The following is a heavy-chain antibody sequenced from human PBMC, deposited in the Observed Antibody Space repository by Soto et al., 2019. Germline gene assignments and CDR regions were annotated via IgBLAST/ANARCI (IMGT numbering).Heavy chain of an antibody. D-gene: IGHD6-19*01. CDR2: IHYSGST. CDR1: GGSISNYY. CDR3: ARGGWYGVAEPFDP. V-gene: IGHV4-59*01. Sequence: SETLSLTCPVSGGSISNYYWSWIRQPPGKGLEWIGYIHYSGSTNYNPSLKSRVTISVDTSKNQFSLKLSSVTAADTAVYYCARGGWYGVAEPFDPWGQGTLVTVSS. J-gene: IGHJ5*02.